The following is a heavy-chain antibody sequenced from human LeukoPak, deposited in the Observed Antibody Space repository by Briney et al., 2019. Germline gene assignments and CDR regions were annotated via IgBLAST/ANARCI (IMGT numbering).Heavy chain of an antibody. CDR3: ARDRSVTFYYYYYGMDV. V-gene: IGHV3-7*01. Sequence: GGSLRLSCAASGFTFSSYWMSWVRQAPGRGLEWMANIKQDGSEKYYVDSVKGRFTISRDNAKNSLYLQMNSLRAEDTAVYYCARDRSVTFYYYYYGMDVWGQGTTVTVSS. CDR2: IKQDGSEK. D-gene: IGHD2/OR15-2a*01. CDR1: GFTFSSYW. J-gene: IGHJ6*02.